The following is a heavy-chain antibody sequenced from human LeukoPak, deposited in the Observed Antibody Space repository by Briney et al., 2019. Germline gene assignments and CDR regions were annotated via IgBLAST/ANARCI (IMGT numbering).Heavy chain of an antibody. J-gene: IGHJ4*02. Sequence: PGGSLTLSCAASGFTFSSYAMHWVRQAPGKGLEWVAVISYDGSNKYYADSVKGRFTISRDNSKNTLYLQMNSLRAEDTAVYYCARAERYYDSSGYYRYWGQGTLVTVSS. V-gene: IGHV3-30-3*01. D-gene: IGHD3-22*01. CDR3: ARAERYYDSSGYYRY. CDR2: ISYDGSNK. CDR1: GFTFSSYA.